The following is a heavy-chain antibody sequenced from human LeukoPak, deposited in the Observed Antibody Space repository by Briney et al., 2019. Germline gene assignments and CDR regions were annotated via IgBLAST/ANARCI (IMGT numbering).Heavy chain of an antibody. V-gene: IGHV1-2*05. CDR3: ARERNVDTAMVSEFDY. CDR1: GYTFTGYY. J-gene: IGHJ4*02. Sequence: ASVKVSCKASGYTFTGYYMHWVRQAPGQGLEWMGRINPNSSGTNYAQKFQGRVTMTRETSISTAYMELSRLRPEETVVYYCARERNVDTAMVSEFDYWGQGTLVTVSS. CDR2: INPNSSGT. D-gene: IGHD5-18*01.